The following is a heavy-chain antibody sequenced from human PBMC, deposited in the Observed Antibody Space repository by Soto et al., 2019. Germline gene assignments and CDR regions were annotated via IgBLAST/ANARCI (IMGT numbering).Heavy chain of an antibody. CDR2: IFYSGST. V-gene: IGHV4-59*11. J-gene: IGHJ4*02. CDR1: GGSISGHY. CDR3: ARVGSSGWAPDY. D-gene: IGHD6-19*01. Sequence: PSETLSLTCTVSGGSISGHYWSWIRQPPGKGLEWIGYIFYSGSTNYNPSLKSRVTLSVDTSKNQFSLKLSSVTAADTAVYYCARVGSSGWAPDYWGQGTLVTASS.